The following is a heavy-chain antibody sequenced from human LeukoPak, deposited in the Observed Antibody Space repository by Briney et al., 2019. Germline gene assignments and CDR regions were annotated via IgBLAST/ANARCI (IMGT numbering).Heavy chain of an antibody. CDR3: ARGIEYYDILTGYYPFYFDY. CDR1: VFTFSRYD. D-gene: IGHD3-9*01. J-gene: IGHJ4*02. Sequence: PGGSLRLSCATSVFTFSRYDMNWVRQAPGKGLEWVSYICSSGSTIYYADSVKGRFTSSRDNAKNSLYLQMNSLRAEDTAVYYCARGIEYYDILTGYYPFYFDYWGQGTLVTVSS. CDR2: ICSSGSTI. V-gene: IGHV3-48*03.